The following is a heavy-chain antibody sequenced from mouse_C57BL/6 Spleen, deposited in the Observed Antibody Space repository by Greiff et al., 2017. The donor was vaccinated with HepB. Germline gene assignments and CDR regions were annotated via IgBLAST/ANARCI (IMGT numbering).Heavy chain of an antibody. CDR1: GYSITSGYD. CDR2: ISYSGST. D-gene: IGHD2-3*01. Sequence: EVKLMESGPGMVKPSQSLSLTCTVTGYSITSGYDWHWIRHFPGNKLEWMGYISYSGSTNYNPSLKSRISITHDTSKNPFFLKLNSVTTEDTATYYCAREDGYYGSGFAYWGQGTLVTVSA. CDR3: AREDGYYGSGFAY. V-gene: IGHV3-1*01. J-gene: IGHJ3*01.